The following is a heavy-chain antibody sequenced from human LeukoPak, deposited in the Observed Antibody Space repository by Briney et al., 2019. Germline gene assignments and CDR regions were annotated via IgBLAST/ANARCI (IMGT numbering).Heavy chain of an antibody. CDR1: GFTFTSYA. J-gene: IGHJ4*02. D-gene: IGHD6-13*01. CDR2: MCGCGSGS. V-gene: IGHV3-23*01. Sequence: GGSLRLSCAASGFTFTSYAMNWVRQAPGRGLDRLSVMCGCGSGSSYADSVKGRFTISRDNSKNTLYLQMNGLRAEDTAVYYCVKDGIAAADTTYFDSWGQGTLVTVSS. CDR3: VKDGIAAADTTYFDS.